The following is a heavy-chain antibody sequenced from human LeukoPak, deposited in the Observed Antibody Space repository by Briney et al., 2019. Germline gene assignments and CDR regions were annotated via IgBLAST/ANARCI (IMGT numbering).Heavy chain of an antibody. J-gene: IGHJ4*02. CDR3: SFSDILTGYYSTYYFDY. Sequence: ASVKVSCKASGYTFTGYYMHWVRQAPGQGLEWMGWINPNSGGTNYAQKFQGRVTMTRDTSISTAYMELSRLRSDDTAVYYCSFSDILTGYYSTYYFDYWGQGTLVTVSS. CDR1: GYTFTGYY. V-gene: IGHV1-2*02. CDR2: INPNSGGT. D-gene: IGHD3-9*01.